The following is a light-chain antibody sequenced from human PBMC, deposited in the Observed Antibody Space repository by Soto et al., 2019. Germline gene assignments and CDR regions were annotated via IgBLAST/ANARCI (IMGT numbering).Light chain of an antibody. V-gene: IGLV1-40*01. CDR1: RSNIGAGYD. J-gene: IGLJ3*02. Sequence: QSALTQPPSVSGAPGQRVTISCTGSRSNIGAGYDVHWYQQLPGTAPKLLIYGNINRPSGVPDRFSGSKSGTSASLAITGLQAEDEADYYCQSYDSTLNGWVFGGGTKLTVL. CDR3: QSYDSTLNGWV. CDR2: GNI.